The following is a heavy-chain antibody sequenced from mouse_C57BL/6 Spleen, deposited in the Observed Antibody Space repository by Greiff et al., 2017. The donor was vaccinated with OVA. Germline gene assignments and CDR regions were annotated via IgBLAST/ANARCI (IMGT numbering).Heavy chain of an antibody. D-gene: IGHD1-1*01. CDR3: ARLGGSRGDFFDY. CDR1: GYAFTNYL. CDR2: INPGSGGT. V-gene: IGHV1-54*01. J-gene: IGHJ2*01. Sequence: VQLQQSGAELVRPGTSVKVSCKASGYAFTNYLIEWVKQRPGQGLEWIGVINPGSGGTNYNEKFKGKATLTADKSSSTAYMQLSSVTSEDSAVYFCARLGGSRGDFFDYWGQGTTLTVSS.